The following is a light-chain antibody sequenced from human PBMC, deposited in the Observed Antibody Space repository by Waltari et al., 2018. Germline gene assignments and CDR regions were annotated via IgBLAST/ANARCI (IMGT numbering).Light chain of an antibody. J-gene: IGKJ5*01. CDR3: QQRSNWPPEIT. CDR1: QSVNSY. CDR2: DAS. V-gene: IGKV3-11*01. Sequence: EIVLTQSPATLALSPGDRATLSCRASQSVNSYFAWYQQKPGQAPRHLIYDASNRATGIPARFSGSGSETDFTLTISSLEPEDIAVYYCQQRSNWPPEITFGQGTRVESK.